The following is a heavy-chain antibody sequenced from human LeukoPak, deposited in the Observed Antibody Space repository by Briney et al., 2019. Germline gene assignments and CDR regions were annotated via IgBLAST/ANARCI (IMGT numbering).Heavy chain of an antibody. D-gene: IGHD2-2*01. J-gene: IGHJ4*02. CDR3: ARGLFVVVPAAIVSDFDY. V-gene: IGHV3-33*01. CDR2: IWYDGSNK. Sequence: GGSLRLSCAASGFIFSNYGMHWVRQAPGKGLEWVAVIWYDGSNKYYADSMKGRFTISRDNSKNTLYLRMNSLRAEDTAVYYCARGLFVVVPAAIVSDFDYWGQGALVTVSS. CDR1: GFIFSNYG.